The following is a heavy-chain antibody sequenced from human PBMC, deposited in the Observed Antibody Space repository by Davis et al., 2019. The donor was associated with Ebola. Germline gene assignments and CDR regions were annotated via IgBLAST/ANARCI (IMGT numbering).Heavy chain of an antibody. CDR3: ARTGYSSGWYLNFDY. Sequence: AASVKVSCKASGYTFTSYYMHWVRQAPGQGLEWMGIINPSGGSTSYAQKFQGRVTMTRDTSTSTVYMELSSLRSEDTAVYYCARTGYSSGWYLNFDYWGQGTLVTVSS. CDR2: INPSGGST. J-gene: IGHJ4*02. D-gene: IGHD6-19*01. V-gene: IGHV1-46*01. CDR1: GYTFTSYY.